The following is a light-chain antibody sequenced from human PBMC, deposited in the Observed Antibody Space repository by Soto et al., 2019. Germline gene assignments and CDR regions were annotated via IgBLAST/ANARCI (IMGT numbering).Light chain of an antibody. CDR3: QRYYSLPPT. CDR1: RDIGKY. Sequence: DIQMTQSPSSLSASVGDRVTITCQASRDIGKYLNWFQEKPGKAPKLLIYDASNLQTGVPSRFSGSGSGTDFTFTISSLQPEDFATYYCQRYYSLPPTFGQGTRLEIK. J-gene: IGKJ5*01. V-gene: IGKV1-33*01. CDR2: DAS.